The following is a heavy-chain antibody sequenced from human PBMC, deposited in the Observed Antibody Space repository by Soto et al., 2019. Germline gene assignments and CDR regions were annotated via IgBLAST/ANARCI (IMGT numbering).Heavy chain of an antibody. CDR1: GGTFSSYT. Sequence: QVQLVQSGAEVKKPGSSVKVSCKASGGTFSSYTISWVRQAPGQGLEWMGRIIPILGIANYAQKFQGRVTITAEKSPSTAYMELSSLRSEDTAVYYCARGGAAAGRGGFDYWGQGTLVTVSS. J-gene: IGHJ4*02. CDR3: ARGGAAAGRGGFDY. V-gene: IGHV1-69*02. D-gene: IGHD6-13*01. CDR2: IIPILGIA.